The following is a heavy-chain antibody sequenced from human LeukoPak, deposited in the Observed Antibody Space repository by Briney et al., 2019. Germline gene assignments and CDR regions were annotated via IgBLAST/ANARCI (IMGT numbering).Heavy chain of an antibody. CDR2: ISYDGSNK. Sequence: GGSLRLSCAASGFTFSSYGMHWVRQAPGKGLEWVAVISYDGSNKYYADSVKGRFTISRDNSKNTLYLQMNSLRAEDTAVYYCAKRAGYCSGGSCRRLFDYWGQGTLVTVSS. CDR3: AKRAGYCSGGSCRRLFDY. J-gene: IGHJ4*02. V-gene: IGHV3-30*18. D-gene: IGHD2-15*01. CDR1: GFTFSSYG.